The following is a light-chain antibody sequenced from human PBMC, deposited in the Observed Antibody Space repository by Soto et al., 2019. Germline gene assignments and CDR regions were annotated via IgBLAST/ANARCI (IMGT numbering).Light chain of an antibody. CDR3: QQRSNWPPIT. CDR1: QSISSY. J-gene: IGKJ5*01. CDR2: DAS. V-gene: IGKV3-11*01. Sequence: ETVLTQSPATVSLSPGERATLSCRASQSISSYLAWYQQKPAQAPRLLIYDASNRATGIPARFSGSGSGTDFTLTISSLEPEDFAVYYCQQRSNWPPITFGQGTRLEIK.